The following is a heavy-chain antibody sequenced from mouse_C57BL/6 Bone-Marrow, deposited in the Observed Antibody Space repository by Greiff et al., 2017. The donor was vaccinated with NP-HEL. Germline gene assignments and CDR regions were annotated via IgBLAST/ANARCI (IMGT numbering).Heavy chain of an antibody. Sequence: VKLVESGPGLVKPSQSLFLTCSITGFPITSGYYWIWIRQSPGKPLEWMGYITHSGETFYNPSLQSPISITRETSKNQFFLQLNSVTTEDTAMYYCAGDGGGYWYFDVWGTGTTVTVSS. J-gene: IGHJ1*03. V-gene: IGHV12-3*01. CDR3: AGDGGGYWYFDV. CDR1: GFPITSGYY. CDR2: ITHSGET.